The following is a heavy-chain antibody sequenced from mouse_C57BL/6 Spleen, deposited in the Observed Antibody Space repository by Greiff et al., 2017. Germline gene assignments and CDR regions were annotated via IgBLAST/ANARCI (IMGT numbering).Heavy chain of an antibody. D-gene: IGHD1-1*01. V-gene: IGHV14-2*01. CDR1: GFNIKDYY. Sequence: VQLQQSGAELVKPGASVKLSCTASGFNIKDYYMHWVKQRTEQGVEWIGRIDPEDGETTYAPKFQGKATITAEPSSNTAYLHLSSLTSEAAAVYYCARSYCGSNYVYFGVRGTGATVT. CDR2: IDPEDGET. CDR3: ARSYCGSNYVYFGV. J-gene: IGHJ1*03.